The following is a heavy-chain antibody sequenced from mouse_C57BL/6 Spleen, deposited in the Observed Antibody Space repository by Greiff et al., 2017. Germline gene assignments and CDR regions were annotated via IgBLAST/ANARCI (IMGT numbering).Heavy chain of an antibody. CDR1: GYTFTDYN. J-gene: IGHJ4*01. V-gene: IGHV1-22*01. CDR2: INPNNGGT. D-gene: IGHD1-1*01. Sequence: VQLQQSGTELVKPGASVKMSCKASGYTFTDYNMHWVKQSHGKSLEWIGYINPNNGGTSYNQKFKGKATLTVNKSSRTAYMELRSLTSEDSAVYYCASYYGSSLYAMDYWGQGTSVTVSS. CDR3: ASYYGSSLYAMDY.